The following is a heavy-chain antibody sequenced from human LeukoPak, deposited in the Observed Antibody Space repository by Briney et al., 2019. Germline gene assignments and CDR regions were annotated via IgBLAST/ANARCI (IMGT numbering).Heavy chain of an antibody. Sequence: PGGSLRLSCEASGFTFNTYSMNWARQAPGKGLEWVSGINWIGGSTGYADSVKGRFTISRDNSKNTLYLQMNSLRAEDTAVYYCARELRSYYYYMDVWGKGTTVTISS. J-gene: IGHJ6*03. CDR3: ARELRSYYYYMDV. D-gene: IGHD5-12*01. CDR2: INWIGGST. CDR1: GFTFNTYS. V-gene: IGHV3-20*04.